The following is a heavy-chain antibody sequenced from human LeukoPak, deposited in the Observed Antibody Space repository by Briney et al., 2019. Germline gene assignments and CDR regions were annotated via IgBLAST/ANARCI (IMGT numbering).Heavy chain of an antibody. D-gene: IGHD1-26*01. Sequence: PSETLSLTCAVYGAFFTEYYWSWIRQPPGKGLEWIGEIDHTGSTNYNPSLTTRVTISVDTSNKHFSLRLNSVTAADTAVYYCARPRVRPTTNWFDTWGQGTLVTVSS. CDR1: GAFFTEYY. CDR2: IDHTGST. CDR3: ARPRVRPTTNWFDT. V-gene: IGHV4-34*01. J-gene: IGHJ5*02.